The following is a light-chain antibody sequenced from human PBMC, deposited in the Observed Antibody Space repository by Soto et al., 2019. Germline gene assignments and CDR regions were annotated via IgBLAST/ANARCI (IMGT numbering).Light chain of an antibody. J-gene: IGLJ2*01. Sequence: QSVLSQPASVSGSLGQSITIPCTGSSSDVGSYNLVSWYQQHPGKAPKLMVYEGSKRPSGVSNRFSGSKSGKTASLTISGLQGEDEADYYCCSYGGSSTFVFGGGTKVTVL. CDR1: SSDVGSYNL. V-gene: IGLV2-23*03. CDR2: EGS. CDR3: CSYGGSSTFV.